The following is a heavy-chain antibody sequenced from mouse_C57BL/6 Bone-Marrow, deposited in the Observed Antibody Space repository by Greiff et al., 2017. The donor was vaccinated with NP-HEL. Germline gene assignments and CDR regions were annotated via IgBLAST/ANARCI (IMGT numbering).Heavy chain of an antibody. J-gene: IGHJ2*01. D-gene: IGHD1-1*01. CDR3: ARERDYGSSPDY. CDR1: GYTFTSYW. CDR2: IHPNSGST. Sequence: QVQLQQPGAELVKPGASVKLSCKASGYTFTSYWMHWVKQRPGQGLEWIGMIHPNSGSTNYNEKFKSKATLTVDKSSSTAYMQLSSLTSEDSAVYYCARERDYGSSPDYWGQGTTLTVSS. V-gene: IGHV1-64*01.